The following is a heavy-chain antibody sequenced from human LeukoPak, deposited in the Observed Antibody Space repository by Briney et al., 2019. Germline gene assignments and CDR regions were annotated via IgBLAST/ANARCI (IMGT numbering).Heavy chain of an antibody. CDR3: ARGRGLRYYYYMDV. Sequence: KPSETLSLTCTVSGGSISSYYWSWIRQPPGKGLEWIGYIYDSGTTNYNPSLKSRVTISLDTSKNQFSLKLSSVTAADTAVYYCARGRGLRYYYYMDVWGKGTTVTVSS. V-gene: IGHV4-59*12. J-gene: IGHJ6*03. CDR2: IYDSGTT. CDR1: GGSISSYY.